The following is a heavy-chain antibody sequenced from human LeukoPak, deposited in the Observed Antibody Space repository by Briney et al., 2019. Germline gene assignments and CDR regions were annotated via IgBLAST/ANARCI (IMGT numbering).Heavy chain of an antibody. CDR3: AKGLYSSSWKDAFDI. CDR1: GFTLSSYG. V-gene: IGHV3-30*02. J-gene: IGHJ3*02. D-gene: IGHD6-13*01. CDR2: IRYDGSNK. Sequence: GGSLRLSCAASGFTLSSYGMHWVRQAPGKGLEWVAFIRYDGSNKYYADSVKGRFTISRDNSKNTLYLQMNSLRAEDTAVYYCAKGLYSSSWKDAFDIWGQGTMVTVSS.